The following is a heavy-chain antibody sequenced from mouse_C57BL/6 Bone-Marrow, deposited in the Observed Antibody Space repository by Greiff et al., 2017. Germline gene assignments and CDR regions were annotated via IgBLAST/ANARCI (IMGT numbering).Heavy chain of an antibody. CDR2: IHPNSGST. CDR1: GYTFTSYW. D-gene: IGHD1-1*01. Sequence: QVQLQQSGAELVKPGASVKLSCKASGYTFTSYWMHWVKQRPGQGLEWIGMIHPNSGSTNYNEKFKSKATLTVDKSSSTAYIQLSSLTSEDSAVYYCAREAPYYYGSSSYYAMDYWGQGTSVTVSS. CDR3: AREAPYYYGSSSYYAMDY. J-gene: IGHJ4*01. V-gene: IGHV1-64*01.